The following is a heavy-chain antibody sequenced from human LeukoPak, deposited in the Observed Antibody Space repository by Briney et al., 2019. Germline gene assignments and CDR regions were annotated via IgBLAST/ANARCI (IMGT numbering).Heavy chain of an antibody. D-gene: IGHD2-15*01. CDR3: ARAKLLHSAFDI. CDR2: ISAYNGNT. Sequence: ASVKVSCKASGYTFTSYGISWVRQAPGQGLEWMGWISAYNGNTHYAQKLQGRVTMTTDTSTSTVYMELRSLRSDDTAVYYCARAKLLHSAFDIWGQGTMVTVSS. CDR1: GYTFTSYG. V-gene: IGHV1-18*01. J-gene: IGHJ3*02.